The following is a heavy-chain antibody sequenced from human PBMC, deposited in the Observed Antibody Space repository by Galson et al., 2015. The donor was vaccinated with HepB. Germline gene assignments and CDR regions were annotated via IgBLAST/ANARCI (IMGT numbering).Heavy chain of an antibody. D-gene: IGHD3/OR15-3a*01. J-gene: IGHJ6*02. CDR3: ARVSGWTGYRGRYFDL. V-gene: IGHV3-48*01. Sequence: SLRLSCAASRFTFSLYSMHWVRQAPGKGLEWVSYISSGIVTYYADSVKGRFTVSRDNAKNSLYLQMNSLRAEDTAVYYCARVSGWTGYRGRYFDLWGQGTTVTVSS. CDR1: RFTFSLYS. CDR2: ISSGIVT.